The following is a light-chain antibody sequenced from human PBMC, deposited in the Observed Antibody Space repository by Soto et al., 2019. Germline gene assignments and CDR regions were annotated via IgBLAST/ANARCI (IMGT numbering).Light chain of an antibody. CDR1: QSVSSSY. CDR3: QQYGSPGT. CDR2: GAS. V-gene: IGKV3-20*01. J-gene: IGKJ1*01. Sequence: EIVLTQSPGTLSLSPGERATLSCRASQSVSSSYLAWYQQKPGQAPRLLIYGASSRATGITDRFSGSGSGTDFTLTISRLEPEDFAVYYCQQYGSPGTFGQGTKVEIK.